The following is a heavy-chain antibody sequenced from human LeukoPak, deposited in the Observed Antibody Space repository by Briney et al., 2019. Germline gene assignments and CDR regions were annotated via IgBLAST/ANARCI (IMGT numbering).Heavy chain of an antibody. CDR3: VKPRKYTTNWSFDY. CDR2: ISYDGSNK. CDR1: GFTFSSYA. V-gene: IGHV3-30-3*02. D-gene: IGHD6-13*01. J-gene: IGHJ4*02. Sequence: GGSLRLSCAASGFTFSSYAMHWVRQAPGKGLEWVAVISYDGSNKYYADSVKGRFTISRDNSKNTLYLQMSSLRAEDTAVYYCVKPRKYTTNWSFDYWGQGTLVTVSS.